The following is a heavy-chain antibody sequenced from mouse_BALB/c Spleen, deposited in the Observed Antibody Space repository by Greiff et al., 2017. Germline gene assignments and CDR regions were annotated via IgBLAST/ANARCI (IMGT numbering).Heavy chain of an antibody. Sequence: EVMLVESGGGLVKPGGSLKLSCAASGFTFSSYAMSWVRQTPEKRLEWVASISSGGSTYYPDSVKGRFTISRDNARNILYLQMSSLRSEDTAMYYCARGRTTVVATPYFDYWGQGTTLTVSS. V-gene: IGHV5-6-5*01. J-gene: IGHJ2*01. CDR1: GFTFSSYA. D-gene: IGHD1-1*01. CDR2: ISSGGST. CDR3: ARGRTTVVATPYFDY.